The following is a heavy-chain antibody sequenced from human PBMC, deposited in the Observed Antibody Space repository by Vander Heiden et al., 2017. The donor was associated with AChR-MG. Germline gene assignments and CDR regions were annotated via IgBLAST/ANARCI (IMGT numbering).Heavy chain of an antibody. Sequence: EVQLVESGGGLVKPGGSLRRSCAASGFTSSGYTMNWVRQAPGKGLEWVSSISSSSSYIYYADSVKGRFTISRDNAKNSLYLQMNSLRAEDTAVYYCARRLGTGAGSGDYWGQGTLVTVSS. J-gene: IGHJ4*02. CDR3: ARRLGTGAGSGDY. CDR1: GFTSSGYT. CDR2: ISSSSSYI. D-gene: IGHD7-27*01. V-gene: IGHV3-21*01.